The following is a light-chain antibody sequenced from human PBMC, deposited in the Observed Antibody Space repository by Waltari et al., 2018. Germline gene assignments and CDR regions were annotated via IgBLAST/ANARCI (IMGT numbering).Light chain of an antibody. V-gene: IGLV3-19*01. CDR1: SLRRSY. CDR3: HARDTISTRV. Sequence: SSALTQAPPVSVALGQTVRITCQGDSLRRSYASWYQQSPGQDPIRVLYGQDNRPSGIPDRFSGSTSGDTASLTITGAQAEDEADYYCHARDTISTRVFGGGTRLTV. J-gene: IGLJ3*02. CDR2: GQD.